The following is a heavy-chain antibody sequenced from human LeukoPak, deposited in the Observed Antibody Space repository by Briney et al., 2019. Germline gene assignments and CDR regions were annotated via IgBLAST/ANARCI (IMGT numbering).Heavy chain of an antibody. D-gene: IGHD2-2*01. V-gene: IGHV3-7*01. Sequence: GGSLRLSCAASGFTFSSYWMSWVRQAPGRGLEWVANIKQDGSEKYYVDSVKGRFTISRDNAKNSLYLQMNSLRAEDTAVYYCTTGAIARDWFDPWGQGTLVTVSS. J-gene: IGHJ5*02. CDR3: TTGAIARDWFDP. CDR2: IKQDGSEK. CDR1: GFTFSSYW.